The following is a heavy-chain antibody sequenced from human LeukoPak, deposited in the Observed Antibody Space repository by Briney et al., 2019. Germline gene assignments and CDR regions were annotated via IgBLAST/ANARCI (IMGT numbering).Heavy chain of an antibody. D-gene: IGHD2-21*02. Sequence: GGSLRLSCAASGFAFNNAWMNWVRQAPGKGLEWVGRIKKKIEGETAHYAAPVRGRFIISRDDSKNMLYLQMDSLKTEDTAVYYCTTRVVTTNDNWGQGTLVTVSP. J-gene: IGHJ4*02. CDR1: GFAFNNAW. V-gene: IGHV3-15*01. CDR3: TTRVVTTNDN. CDR2: IKKKIEGETA.